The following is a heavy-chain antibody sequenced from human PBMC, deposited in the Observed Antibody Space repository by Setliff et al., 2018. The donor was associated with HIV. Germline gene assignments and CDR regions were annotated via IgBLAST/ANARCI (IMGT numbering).Heavy chain of an antibody. V-gene: IGHV1-2*02. D-gene: IGHD3-10*01. Sequence: GASVKVSCKASGYTFTGYYMHWVRQAPGQGLEWMGWINPNSGGTNYAQKFQGRVTMTRDTSISTAYMELSRLRSDDTAVYYCARSLDYSGSGSYYVGWFDLWGQGIPVTVSS. CDR3: ARSLDYSGSGSYYVGWFDL. CDR1: GYTFTGYY. CDR2: INPNSGGT. J-gene: IGHJ5*02.